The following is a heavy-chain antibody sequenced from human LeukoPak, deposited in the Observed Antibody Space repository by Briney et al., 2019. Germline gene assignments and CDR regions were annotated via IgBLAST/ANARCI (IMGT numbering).Heavy chain of an antibody. D-gene: IGHD3-22*01. J-gene: IGHJ3*02. CDR2: INPNSGGT. CDR3: ARVKTYRPADRGAFDI. V-gene: IGHV1-2*02. CDR1: GYTFTSYG. Sequence: AASVKVSCKASGYTFTSYGISWVRQAPGQGLEWMGWINPNSGGTNYAQKFQGRVTMTRDTSISTAYMELSRLRSDDTAVYYCARVKTYRPADRGAFDIWGQGTMVTVSS.